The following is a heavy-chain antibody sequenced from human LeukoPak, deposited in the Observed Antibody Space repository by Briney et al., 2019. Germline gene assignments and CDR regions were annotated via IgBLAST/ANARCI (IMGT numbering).Heavy chain of an antibody. CDR3: ARDHYCYSTSCYFDY. V-gene: IGHV5-51*01. J-gene: IGHJ4*02. D-gene: IGHD2-2*01. CDR1: GYSFSNYW. Sequence: GESLKISCRASGYSFSNYWVGWVRQMPAKGMEYMGIIFPGDSNIRYNPSFQGQATMSVDRSTNTAYLQWSSLKASDSAMYYCARDHYCYSTSCYFDYWGQGTLVTVSS. CDR2: IFPGDSNI.